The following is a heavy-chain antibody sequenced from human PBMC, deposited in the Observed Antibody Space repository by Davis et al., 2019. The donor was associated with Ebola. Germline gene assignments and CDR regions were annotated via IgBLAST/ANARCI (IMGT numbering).Heavy chain of an antibody. D-gene: IGHD1-14*01. CDR1: GFTFSSYA. J-gene: IGHJ4*02. V-gene: IGHV3-23*01. Sequence: GGFLRLSCAASGFTFSSYAMSWVRQAPGKGLEWVSSMSGSGDRTSYIDSVKGRFTISRDNSKNTMFLQMNSLRVDDTAVYYCATRSVSRTFDHWGQGTLVTVSS. CDR3: ATRSVSRTFDH. CDR2: MSGSGDRT.